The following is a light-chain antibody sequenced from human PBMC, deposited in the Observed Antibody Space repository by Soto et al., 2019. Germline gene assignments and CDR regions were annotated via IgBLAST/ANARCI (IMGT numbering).Light chain of an antibody. CDR2: EVS. Sequence: QSALTQPPSASGSPGQSVTISCTGTSSDVGGYNYVSWYQQHLGKAPKLLIDEVSKRPSGVPDRFSGSKSGNTAYLTVSGLQAEDEADYYCSSYAGSNNLVFGGGTKLTVL. CDR3: SSYAGSNNLV. J-gene: IGLJ2*01. CDR1: SSDVGGYNY. V-gene: IGLV2-8*01.